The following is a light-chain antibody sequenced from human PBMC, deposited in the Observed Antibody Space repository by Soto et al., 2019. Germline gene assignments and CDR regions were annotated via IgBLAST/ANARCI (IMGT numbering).Light chain of an antibody. CDR2: DVN. V-gene: IGLV2-14*01. J-gene: IGLJ1*01. Sequence: QSVLTQPASVSGSPGQSITISCTGTSSDVGGYNYVSWYQQHPGKAPKLTIYDVNNRPSGVSNRFSGSKSGNTASLTISGLQAEDEADYYCSSYTSSSTLYVFGTGTKVPVL. CDR3: SSYTSSSTLYV. CDR1: SSDVGGYNY.